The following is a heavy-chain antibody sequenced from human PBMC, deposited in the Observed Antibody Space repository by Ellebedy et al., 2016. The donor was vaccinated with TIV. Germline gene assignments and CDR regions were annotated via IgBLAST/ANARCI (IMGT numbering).Heavy chain of an antibody. CDR1: GGSISSGGYY. D-gene: IGHD2-15*01. CDR2: IYYSGST. Sequence: SETLSLXXTVSGGSISSGGYYWSWIRQHPGKGLEWIGYIYYSGSTYYNPSLKSRVTISVDTSKNQFSLKLSSVTAADTAVYYCARVSCSGGSCNFDYWGQGTLVTVSS. CDR3: ARVSCSGGSCNFDY. J-gene: IGHJ4*02. V-gene: IGHV4-31*03.